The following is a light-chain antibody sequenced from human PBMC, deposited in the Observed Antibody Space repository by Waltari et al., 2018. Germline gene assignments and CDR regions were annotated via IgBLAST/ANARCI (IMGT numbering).Light chain of an antibody. CDR3: QQRSNWPPIT. V-gene: IGKV3-11*01. CDR1: RSVSSY. Sequence: EVVLTQSPATLCFSPGERATLSCRASRSVSSYLAWYQQNPGQAPRLLIYDASNRATGIPARFSGSGSGTDFTLTISTLEPEDFAVYYCQQRSNWPPITFGQGTRLEIK. CDR2: DAS. J-gene: IGKJ5*01.